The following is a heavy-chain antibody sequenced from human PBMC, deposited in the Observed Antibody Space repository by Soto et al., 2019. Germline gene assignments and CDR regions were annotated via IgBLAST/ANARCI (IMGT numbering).Heavy chain of an antibody. J-gene: IGHJ6*03. CDR2: INHSGST. CDR1: GGSFSGYY. V-gene: IGHV4-34*01. D-gene: IGHD3-10*01. CDR3: ARAREGGSGSYYRYYYYYMDV. Sequence: SETLSLTCAVYGGSFSGYYWSWIRQPPGKGLEWIGEINHSGSTNYNPSLKSRVTISVDTSKNQFSLKLSSVTAADTAVYYCARAREGGSGSYYRYYYYYMDVWGKGTTVTVSS.